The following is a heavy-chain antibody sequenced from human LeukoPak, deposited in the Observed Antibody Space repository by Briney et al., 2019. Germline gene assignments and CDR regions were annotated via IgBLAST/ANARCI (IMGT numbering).Heavy chain of an antibody. CDR2: ISGSGGST. CDR1: GFTFSSYA. J-gene: IGHJ4*02. Sequence: GGSLRPSCAASGFTFSSYAMSWVRQAPGKGLEWVSAISGSGGSTYYADSVKGRFTISRENSKNTLYLQMNSLRAEDTAVYYCAKKPYYDFWSGYYNFDYWGQGTLVTVSS. V-gene: IGHV3-23*01. D-gene: IGHD3-3*01. CDR3: AKKPYYDFWSGYYNFDY.